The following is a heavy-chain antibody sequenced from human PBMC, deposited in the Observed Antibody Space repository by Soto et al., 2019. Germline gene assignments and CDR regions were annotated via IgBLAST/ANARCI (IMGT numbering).Heavy chain of an antibody. CDR2: IGTTGDT. V-gene: IGHV3-13*04. D-gene: IGHD3-22*01. Sequence: GGSLRLSCSASGFTLSSYDMHWVRQGTGKGLEWVSAIGTTGDTYYAGSVKGRFTISRENAKNSLYLQMNSLRAGDTAIYFCARAIGPTLFDYWGQGTMVTVSS. CDR3: ARAIGPTLFDY. J-gene: IGHJ4*02. CDR1: GFTLSSYD.